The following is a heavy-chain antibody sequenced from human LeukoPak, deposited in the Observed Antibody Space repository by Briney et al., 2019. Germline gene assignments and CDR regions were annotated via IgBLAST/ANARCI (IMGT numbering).Heavy chain of an antibody. CDR2: ISGSGGDT. V-gene: IGHV3-23*01. CDR3: ARGGYGDSDY. Sequence: GGSLRLSCAASGFTFSNYAMNWVRQAPGKGLEWVSTISGSGGDTYYADSVKGRFTISRDNSKNTLYLQMNSLRAEDTAVYYCARGGYGDSDYWGQGTLVTVSS. J-gene: IGHJ4*02. D-gene: IGHD4-17*01. CDR1: GFTFSNYA.